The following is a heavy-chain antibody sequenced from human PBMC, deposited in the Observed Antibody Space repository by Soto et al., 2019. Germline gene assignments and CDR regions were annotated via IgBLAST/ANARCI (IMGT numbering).Heavy chain of an antibody. Sequence: PSETLSLTCTVSGTSLSSYYWSWIRQPPGKGLEWIGYIYYSGSTIYNPSLKSRVTISLDTSKNQFSLKLTSVTAADTAVYYCARDQGTMVRGIGNFDYWGQGTLVTVSS. CDR2: IYYSGST. V-gene: IGHV4-59*01. J-gene: IGHJ4*02. CDR3: ARDQGTMVRGIGNFDY. CDR1: GTSLSSYY. D-gene: IGHD3-10*01.